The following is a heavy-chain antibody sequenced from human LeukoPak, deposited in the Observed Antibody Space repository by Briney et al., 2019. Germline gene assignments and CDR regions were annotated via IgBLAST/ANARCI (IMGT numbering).Heavy chain of an antibody. J-gene: IGHJ4*02. V-gene: IGHV4-34*01. Sequence: SETLSLTCAVYGGSFSGYYWSGIRQPPGKGLEWIGEINHSGSTNYNPSLKSRVTISVDTSKNQFSLKLSSVTAADTAVYYCARRYGAYSSGWYGYWGQGTLVTVSS. CDR1: GGSFSGYY. CDR3: ARRYGAYSSGWYGY. CDR2: INHSGST. D-gene: IGHD6-19*01.